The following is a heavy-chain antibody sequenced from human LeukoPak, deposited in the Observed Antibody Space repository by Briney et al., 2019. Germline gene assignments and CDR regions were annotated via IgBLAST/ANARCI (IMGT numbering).Heavy chain of an antibody. J-gene: IGHJ3*02. CDR2: IYSGGST. D-gene: IGHD3-22*01. Sequence: PGGSLRLPCVASGFTVSSNYMSWVRQAPGKGLEWVSIIYSGGSTYYADSVKGRFTISRDNSKNTLYLQMNSLRAEDTAVYYCARDISSGYYDAFDIWGQGTMVTVSS. V-gene: IGHV3-66*01. CDR1: GFTVSSNY. CDR3: ARDISSGYYDAFDI.